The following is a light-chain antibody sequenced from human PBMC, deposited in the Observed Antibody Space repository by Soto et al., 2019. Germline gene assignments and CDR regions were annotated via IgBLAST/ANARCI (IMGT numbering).Light chain of an antibody. J-gene: IGLJ3*02. CDR2: YVS. CDR3: CSSAGGFTWV. CDR1: SSDVV. V-gene: IGLV2-11*01. Sequence: STLTQPRSVSGSPGQSVTISCTGTSSDVVSWYQQHPGKAPKLIIYYVSQRPSGVPDRFSGSKSGNTASLTISGLQAEDEADYYCCSSAGGFTWVFGGGTKVTV.